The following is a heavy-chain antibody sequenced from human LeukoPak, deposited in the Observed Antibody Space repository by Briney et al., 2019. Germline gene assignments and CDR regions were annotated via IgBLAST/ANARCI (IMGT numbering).Heavy chain of an antibody. CDR1: GYTFTSYF. CDR2: INPSGGST. J-gene: IGHJ6*03. Sequence: ASVKVSCKASGYTFTSYFLHGVRQPPGQGLEWMGMINPSGGSTSYAQKFQGRVTMTRDMSTSTVYMELSSLRSEDTALYYCARGRPSANFNWNSGFYMDVWGKGTTVTVSS. CDR3: ARGRPSANFNWNSGFYMDV. V-gene: IGHV1-46*01. D-gene: IGHD1-7*01.